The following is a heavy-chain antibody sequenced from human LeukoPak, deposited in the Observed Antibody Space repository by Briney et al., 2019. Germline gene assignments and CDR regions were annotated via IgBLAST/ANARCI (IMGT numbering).Heavy chain of an antibody. V-gene: IGHV3-74*01. D-gene: IGHD3-22*01. CDR1: GFTFSSYW. Sequence: PGGSLRLSCAASGFTFSSYWMHWVRQVPGKGLVWVSHIKSDGSSTSYADSVKGRFTISRDNSKNTLYLQMNSLRAEDTALYYCARARNDYDSNGFSLLDYWGQGTLVTVSS. CDR3: ARARNDYDSNGFSLLDY. J-gene: IGHJ4*02. CDR2: IKSDGSST.